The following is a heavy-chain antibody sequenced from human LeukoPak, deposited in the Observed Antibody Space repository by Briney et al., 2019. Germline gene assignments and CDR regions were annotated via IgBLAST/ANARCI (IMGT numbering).Heavy chain of an antibody. Sequence: GESLKISCKGSGYHFTSYWIGWVRQMPGKGLGWMGTIYPGDYNTRYSPSFQGQVTISADKSISTAYLQWSSLKASDTAMYYCARRQGYSSRNFDYWGQGTLVTVSS. J-gene: IGHJ4*02. CDR1: GYHFTSYW. CDR2: IYPGDYNT. V-gene: IGHV5-51*01. D-gene: IGHD6-13*01. CDR3: ARRQGYSSRNFDY.